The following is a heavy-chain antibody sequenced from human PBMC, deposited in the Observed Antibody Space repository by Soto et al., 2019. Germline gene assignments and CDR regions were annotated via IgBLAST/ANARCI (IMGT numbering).Heavy chain of an antibody. V-gene: IGHV4-34*01. CDR1: GGSFSGYY. D-gene: IGHD5-18*01. CDR2: INHSGST. J-gene: IGHJ4*02. CDR3: ARGEDTAMGLDY. Sequence: SETLSLTCAVYGGSFSGYYWSWIRQPPGKRLEWIGEINHSGSTNYNPSLKSRVTISVDTSKNQFSLKLSSVTAADTAVYYCARGEDTAMGLDYWGQGTLLTVSS.